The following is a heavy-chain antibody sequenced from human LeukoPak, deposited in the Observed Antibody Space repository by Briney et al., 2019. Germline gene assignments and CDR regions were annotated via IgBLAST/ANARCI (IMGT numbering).Heavy chain of an antibody. J-gene: IGHJ4*02. V-gene: IGHV3-7*01. CDR1: GFTFSSYW. Sequence: GGSLRLSCAASGFTFSSYWMSWVRQAPGKGLEWVANIKQDGSEKYYVDSVKGRFTISRDNAKNSLYLQMNSLRAEDTAVYYCARDYYGSGSYYNGGIDYWGQGTLVAVSS. CDR3: ARDYYGSGSYYNGGIDY. D-gene: IGHD3-10*01. CDR2: IKQDGSEK.